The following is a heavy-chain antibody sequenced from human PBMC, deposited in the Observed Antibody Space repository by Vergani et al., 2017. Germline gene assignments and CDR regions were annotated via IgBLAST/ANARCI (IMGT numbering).Heavy chain of an antibody. CDR1: GGSIRTSSYY. V-gene: IGHV4-39*01. Sequence: QLQLQESGPGLVKPSETLSLTCPVSGGSIRTSSYYWGWIRQPPGKGLEWIGSIHYSGKTYYNPSLKSRVTLSVDTSKNQFSLKLRSVTGADTAVYYCARQEVVLLPAGIGAFDTWGLGTGVTVSS. CDR3: ARQEVVLLPAGIGAFDT. CDR2: IHYSGKT. J-gene: IGHJ3*02. D-gene: IGHD2-2*01.